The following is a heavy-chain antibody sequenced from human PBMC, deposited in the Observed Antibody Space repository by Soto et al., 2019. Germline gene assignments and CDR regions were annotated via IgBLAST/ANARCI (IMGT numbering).Heavy chain of an antibody. CDR2: IYYSGST. J-gene: IGHJ4*02. V-gene: IGHV4-31*03. CDR1: GGSISSGGYY. Sequence: QVQLQESGPGLVKPSQTLSLTCTVSGGSISSGGYYWSWIRQHPGKGLEWIGYIYYSGSTYYNPSLKSRVPXSXDXTKNQFSLKLSSVTAAATAVYYGARASHSPVPTFDYWGQGTLVTVSS. D-gene: IGHD4-17*01. CDR3: ARASHSPVPTFDY.